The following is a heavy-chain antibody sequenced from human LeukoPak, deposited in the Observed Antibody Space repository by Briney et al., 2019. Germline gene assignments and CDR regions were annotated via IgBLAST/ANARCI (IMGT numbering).Heavy chain of an antibody. D-gene: IGHD3-22*01. CDR3: ARDGGAENYYDSSGDY. CDR1: GYTFTGYY. V-gene: IGHV1-46*01. Sequence: ASVKVSCKASGYTFTGYYMHWVRQAPGQGLEGMGIINPSGGSTSYAQKFQGRVTMTRDTSTSTVYMELSSLRSEDTAVYYCARDGGAENYYDSSGDYWGQGTLVTVSS. J-gene: IGHJ4*02. CDR2: INPSGGST.